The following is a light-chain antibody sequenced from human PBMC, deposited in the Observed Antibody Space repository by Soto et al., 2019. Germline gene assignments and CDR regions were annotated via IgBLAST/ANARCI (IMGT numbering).Light chain of an antibody. CDR3: QQYNVHSKT. J-gene: IGKJ1*01. CDR2: DAS. V-gene: IGKV1-5*01. CDR1: QTVSHW. Sequence: DIHLTQSPSTLSASLRDRVTITCRASQTVSHWLAWYQQKPGKAPKVLIYDASSLESGVPSRFSGRGSGTQFTLTISSLQPDDFATYCCQQYNVHSKTFGQGTKVDI.